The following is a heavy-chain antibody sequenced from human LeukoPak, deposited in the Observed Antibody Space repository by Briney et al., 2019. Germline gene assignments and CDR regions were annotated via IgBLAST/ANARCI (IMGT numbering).Heavy chain of an antibody. D-gene: IGHD3-22*01. CDR1: GGSISSGGYY. J-gene: IGHJ3*02. Sequence: SQTLSLTCTVSGGSISSGGYYWSWIRQHPGKGLEWIGYIYYSGSTYYNPSLKSRVTISVDRSKNQFSLKLSSVTAADTAVYYCARAGDYYDSSGYYRGRGAFDIWGQGTMVTVSS. CDR2: IYYSGST. CDR3: ARAGDYYDSSGYYRGRGAFDI. V-gene: IGHV4-31*03.